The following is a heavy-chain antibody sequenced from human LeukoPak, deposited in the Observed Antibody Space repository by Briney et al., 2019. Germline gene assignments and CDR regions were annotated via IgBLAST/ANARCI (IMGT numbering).Heavy chain of an antibody. V-gene: IGHV4-39*01. Sequence: SETLSLTCTVSGGSISSSSYYWGWIRQPPGKGLERIGSIYYSGSTYYNPSLKSRVTISVDTSKNQFSLKLSSVTAADTAVYYCARRFYDFWSGYHHFDYWGQGTLVTVSS. D-gene: IGHD3-3*01. CDR2: IYYSGST. CDR3: ARRFYDFWSGYHHFDY. J-gene: IGHJ4*02. CDR1: GGSISSSSYY.